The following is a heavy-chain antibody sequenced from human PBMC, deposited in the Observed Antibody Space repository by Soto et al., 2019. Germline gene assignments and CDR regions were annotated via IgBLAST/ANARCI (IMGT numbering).Heavy chain of an antibody. J-gene: IGHJ6*02. Sequence: GASVKVSCKASGYTFTSYGISWVRQAPGQGLEWMGWISAYNGNTNYAQKLQGRVTMTTDTSTSTAYMELRSLRSDDTAVYYCARVGYSSTGTTFHCHGLDVWGQGTTVTVSS. CDR3: ARVGYSSTGTTFHCHGLDV. CDR1: GYTFTSYG. V-gene: IGHV1-18*04. CDR2: ISAYNGNT. D-gene: IGHD3-22*01.